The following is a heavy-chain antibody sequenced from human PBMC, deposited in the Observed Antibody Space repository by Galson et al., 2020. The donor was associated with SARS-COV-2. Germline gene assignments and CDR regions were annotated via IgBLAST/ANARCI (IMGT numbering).Heavy chain of an antibody. J-gene: IGHJ4*02. Sequence: SQTLSLTCAISGDSVSSNSAAWNWIRQSPSRGLEWLGRTYYRSKWSSDYAVSVKSRITINPDTSKNQFSLQLNSVTPEDTAVYYCARSPGITVARTFDCWGQGTLVTVSS. D-gene: IGHD6-19*01. CDR2: TYYRSKWSS. V-gene: IGHV6-1*01. CDR1: GDSVSSNSAA. CDR3: ARSPGITVARTFDC.